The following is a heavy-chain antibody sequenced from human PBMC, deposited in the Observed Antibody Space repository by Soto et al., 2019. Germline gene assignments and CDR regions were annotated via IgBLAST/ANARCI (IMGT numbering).Heavy chain of an antibody. Sequence: ASVKVSCKASGYTLISYEIQWVRQAPGQRLEWVGWINTANGNTAYAENFLGRATITSDTAASTVYMELRSLTSEDTAVYYCARETPESADDYWGQGTLVTVSS. CDR3: ARETPESADDY. CDR2: INTANGNT. D-gene: IGHD2-2*01. J-gene: IGHJ4*02. V-gene: IGHV1-3*04. CDR1: GYTLISYE.